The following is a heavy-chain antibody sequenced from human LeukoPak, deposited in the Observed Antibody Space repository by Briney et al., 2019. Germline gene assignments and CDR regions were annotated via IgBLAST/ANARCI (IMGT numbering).Heavy chain of an antibody. CDR2: IYYSGST. D-gene: IGHD2-15*01. CDR1: GGSISSGGYY. Sequence: PSETLSPTCTVSGGSISSGGYYWSWIRQHPGKGLEWIGYIYYSGSTYYNPSLKSRVTISVDTSKNQFSLKLSSVTAADTAVYYCARDGGHLAFDIWGQGTMVTVSS. CDR3: ARDGGHLAFDI. V-gene: IGHV4-31*03. J-gene: IGHJ3*02.